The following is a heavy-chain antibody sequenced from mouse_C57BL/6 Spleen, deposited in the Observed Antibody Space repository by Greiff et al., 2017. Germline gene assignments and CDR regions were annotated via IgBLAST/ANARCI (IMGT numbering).Heavy chain of an antibody. CDR1: GYTFTSYW. V-gene: IGHV1-50*01. CDR3: APNYGSSGNIAY. D-gene: IGHD1-1*01. CDR2: LDPSDSYT. Sequence: QVHVKQSGAELVKPGASVKLSCKASGYTFTSYWMQWVKQRPGQGLEWIGELDPSDSYTNYNQKFKGKATLTVDTSSSTAYMQLSSLTSEDSAVYYCAPNYGSSGNIAYWGQGTLVTVSA. J-gene: IGHJ3*01.